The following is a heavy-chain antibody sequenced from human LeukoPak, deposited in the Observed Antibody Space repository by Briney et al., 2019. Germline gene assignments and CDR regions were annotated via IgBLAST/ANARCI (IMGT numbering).Heavy chain of an antibody. J-gene: IGHJ3*02. V-gene: IGHV3-21*01. CDR1: GFTFSSYC. D-gene: IGHD3-22*01. Sequence: GGSLRLSCAASGFTFSSYCMNWVRQASGKGLEWVSSISSSSSYIYYADSVKGRFTISRDNAKNSLYLQMNSVRAEDTAVYYCARGNRRYDSFREGAFDIWGQGTMVTVSS. CDR3: ARGNRRYDSFREGAFDI. CDR2: ISSSSSYI.